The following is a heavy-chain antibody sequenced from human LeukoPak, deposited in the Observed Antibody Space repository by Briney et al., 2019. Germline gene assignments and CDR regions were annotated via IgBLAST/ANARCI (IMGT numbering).Heavy chain of an antibody. V-gene: IGHV4-4*07. J-gene: IGHJ4*02. CDR2: IYPTGST. CDR1: GGSIGSHY. Sequence: SETLSLTCTVSGGSIGSHYWSWIRQPAGRGLECIGRIYPTGSTTYNPSLKSRVTMSLDTPKNQFSLKLTSVTAADTAVYYCAREGGSYRPLDYSGQGTLVTVSS. CDR3: AREGGSYRPLDY. D-gene: IGHD3-16*02.